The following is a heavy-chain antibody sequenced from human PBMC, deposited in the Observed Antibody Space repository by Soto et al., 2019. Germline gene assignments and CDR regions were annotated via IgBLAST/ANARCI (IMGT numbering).Heavy chain of an antibody. CDR3: ARNGYSSSSSNWFDY. Sequence: ASVKVSCKASGGTFSSYAISWVRQAPGQGLEWMGGIIPIFGTANYAQKFQGRVTITADESTSTAYMELSSLRSEDTAVYYCARNGYSSSSSNWFDYWGQGTLVTVSS. D-gene: IGHD6-13*01. V-gene: IGHV1-69*13. CDR2: IIPIFGTA. CDR1: GGTFSSYA. J-gene: IGHJ4*02.